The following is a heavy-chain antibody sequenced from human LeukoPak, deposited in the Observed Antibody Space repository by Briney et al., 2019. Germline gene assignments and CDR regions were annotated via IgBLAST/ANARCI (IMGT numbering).Heavy chain of an antibody. J-gene: IGHJ2*01. V-gene: IGHV4-34*01. CDR2: INHSGST. CDR3: ARRWSGYWYFDL. Sequence: SETLSLTCAVYGGSFSGYYWSWIRQPPGKGLEWIGEINHSGSTNYNPSLKSRVTISVDRSKNQFSLKLSSVTAADTAIYYCARRWSGYWYFDLWGRGTLVTVSS. CDR1: GGSFSGYY. D-gene: IGHD3-3*01.